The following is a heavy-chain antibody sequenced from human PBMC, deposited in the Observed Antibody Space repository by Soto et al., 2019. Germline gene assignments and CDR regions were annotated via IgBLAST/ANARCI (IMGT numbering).Heavy chain of an antibody. CDR2: IYHSGDT. J-gene: IGHJ6*02. Sequence: TLSLTCTVSGGSISSDGYYWSWIRQHPEKGLEYIGYIYHSGDTYYTPSLERRVTISVDTSENQFSLKLSSVTAADTAVYYCARGRYYDSSGHPQLYYYYYYGMDVWGQGTTVTVSS. V-gene: IGHV4-31*03. CDR3: ARGRYYDSSGHPQLYYYYYYGMDV. CDR1: GGSISSDGYY. D-gene: IGHD3-22*01.